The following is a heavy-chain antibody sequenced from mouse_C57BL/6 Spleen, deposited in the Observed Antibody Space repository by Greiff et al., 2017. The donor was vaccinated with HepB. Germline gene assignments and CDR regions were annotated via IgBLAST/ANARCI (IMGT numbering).Heavy chain of an antibody. V-gene: IGHV1-72*01. CDR3: AREYDVGFAY. D-gene: IGHD2-14*01. Sequence: QVQLQQPGAELVKPGASVKLSCKASGYTFTSYWLHWVKQRPGRGLEWIGRIDLNSGGTKYNEKFKSKATLTVDKPSSTAYMQLSSLTSEDAAVYYCAREYDVGFAYWGQGTLVTVSA. J-gene: IGHJ3*01. CDR2: IDLNSGGT. CDR1: GYTFTSYW.